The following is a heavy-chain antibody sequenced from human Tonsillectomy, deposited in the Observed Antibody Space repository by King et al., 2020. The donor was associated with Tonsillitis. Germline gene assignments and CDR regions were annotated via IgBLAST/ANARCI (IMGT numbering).Heavy chain of an antibody. V-gene: IGHV4-39*07. J-gene: IGHJ4*02. CDR3: ARYAVAGTLYFDY. CDR2: IYYSGST. D-gene: IGHD6-19*01. Sequence: LQLQESGTGLVKPSETLSLTCTVSGGSISSSSYYWGWIRQPPGKGLEWIGSIYYSGSTYYNPSLKSRVTISVDTSKNQFSLKLSSVTAADTAVYYCARYAVAGTLYFDYWGQGTLVTVSS. CDR1: GGSISSSSYY.